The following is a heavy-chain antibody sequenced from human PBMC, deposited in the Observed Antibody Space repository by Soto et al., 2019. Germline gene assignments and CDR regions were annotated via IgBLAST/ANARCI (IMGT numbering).Heavy chain of an antibody. V-gene: IGHV3-23*01. CDR3: AKLPSFFPRTKEIYFGY. CDR1: IYTFNNYA. J-gene: IGHJ4*01. Sequence: GWSLRLSCAASIYTFNNYAMGWVMHCPWKGLEWVCAISGGGGATYYADSVKGRFTISKESSKNTLYLKINRLRAEDTAVYYCAKLPSFFPRTKEIYFGYWGQGTPVTVSS. CDR2: ISGGGGAT.